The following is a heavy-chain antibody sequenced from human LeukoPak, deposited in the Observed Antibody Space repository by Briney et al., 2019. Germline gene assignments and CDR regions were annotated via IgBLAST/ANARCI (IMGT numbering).Heavy chain of an antibody. Sequence: SETLSLTCTVSGGSISSGDYYWSWIRQPPGKGLEWIGEIYHSGSTNYNPSLKSRVTISVDKSKNQFSLKLSSVTAADTAVYYCARAAYYYDSSGYYYRVLGPYYYYGMDVWGQGTTVTVSS. J-gene: IGHJ6*02. CDR2: IYHSGST. CDR1: GGSISSGDYY. D-gene: IGHD3-22*01. V-gene: IGHV4-30-4*01. CDR3: ARAAYYYDSSGYYYRVLGPYYYYGMDV.